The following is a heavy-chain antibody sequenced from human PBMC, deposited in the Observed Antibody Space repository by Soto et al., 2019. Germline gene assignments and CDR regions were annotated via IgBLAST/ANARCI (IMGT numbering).Heavy chain of an antibody. CDR2: IIPIFGTA. CDR1: GGTFSSYA. V-gene: IGHV1-69*12. Sequence: QVQLVQSGAEVKKPGSSVKVSCKASGGTFSSYAISWVRQAPGQGLEWMGGIIPIFGTANYAQKFQGRVTITADESTSTAYMELSSLRSEDTAVYYCARGNPMVRGVIMYCYYYGMDVWGQGTTVTVSS. D-gene: IGHD3-10*01. J-gene: IGHJ6*02. CDR3: ARGNPMVRGVIMYCYYYGMDV.